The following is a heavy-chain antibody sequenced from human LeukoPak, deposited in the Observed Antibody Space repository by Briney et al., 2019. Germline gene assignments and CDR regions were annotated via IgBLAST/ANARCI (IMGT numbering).Heavy chain of an antibody. J-gene: IGHJ4*02. V-gene: IGHV3-21*01. CDR2: LSSSSDYI. Sequence: GGSLRLSCAASGFTLSRYSMNWVRQAPGKGLGWVASLSSSSDYIYYADSVKGRLAISRDNAENSVYLQMDSLKSEDTAVYYCARDPSSVASGYYFDSWGQGTLVTVPS. CDR1: GFTLSRYS. D-gene: IGHD5-12*01. CDR3: ARDPSSVASGYYFDS.